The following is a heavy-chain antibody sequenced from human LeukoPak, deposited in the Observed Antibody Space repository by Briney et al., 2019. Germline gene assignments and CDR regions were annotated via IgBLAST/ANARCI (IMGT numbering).Heavy chain of an antibody. CDR1: GCSICCNY. D-gene: IGHD3-16*01. V-gene: IGHV3-53*01. Sequence: PGGSLRLSCAASGCSICCNYMTWVRQAPGKGLEWVSDIYRGGGTYNAGSVKGRFTISIDKSKNTVYLQVNLTSVDDTALYYCARGNYGSYYFDYWGQGTLVTVSS. CDR2: IYRGGGT. CDR3: ARGNYGSYYFDY. J-gene: IGHJ4*02.